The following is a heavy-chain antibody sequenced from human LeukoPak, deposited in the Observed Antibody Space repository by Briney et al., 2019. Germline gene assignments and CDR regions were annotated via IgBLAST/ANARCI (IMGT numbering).Heavy chain of an antibody. D-gene: IGHD3-22*01. CDR2: IYTSGST. CDR1: GGSISSGSYY. Sequence: SETLSLTCTVSGGSISSGSYYWSWIRQPAGKGLEWIGRIYTSGSTNYSPSLTSRVTISVDTSKNQFSLKLSSVTAADTAVYYCASSPLPHGYYDSSGYYYWGQGTLVTVSS. CDR3: ASSPLPHGYYDSSGYYY. J-gene: IGHJ4*02. V-gene: IGHV4-61*02.